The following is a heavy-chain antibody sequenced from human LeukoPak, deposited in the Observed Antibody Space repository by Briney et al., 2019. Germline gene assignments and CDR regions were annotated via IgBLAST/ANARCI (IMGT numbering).Heavy chain of an antibody. CDR2: IMKDGTET. J-gene: IGHJ4*02. V-gene: IGHV3-7*01. Sequence: PGGSLRLSCAASVFNFDDSWMTWVRQTPGKGLEWVANIMKDGTETYYADCVKGRFTISRDNVESFLFLQMDSLGADDTAVYYCVRLMSALAGADYWGQGTLLTVSS. D-gene: IGHD2-8*01. CDR1: VFNFDDSW. CDR3: VRLMSALAGADY.